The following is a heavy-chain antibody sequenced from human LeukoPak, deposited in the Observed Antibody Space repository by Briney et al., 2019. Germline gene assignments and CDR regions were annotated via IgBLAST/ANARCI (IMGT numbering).Heavy chain of an antibody. CDR3: ARDRALGIAATGSTRHYYYGMDV. V-gene: IGHV1-18*01. J-gene: IGHJ6*02. D-gene: IGHD6-13*01. CDR1: GYTFTSYG. Sequence: GASVKVSCKASGYTFTSYGISWARQAPGQGLEWMGWISAYNGNTNYAQKLQGRVTMTTDTSTSTAYMELRSLRSDDTAVYYCARDRALGIAATGSTRHYYYGMDVWGQGTTVTVSS. CDR2: ISAYNGNT.